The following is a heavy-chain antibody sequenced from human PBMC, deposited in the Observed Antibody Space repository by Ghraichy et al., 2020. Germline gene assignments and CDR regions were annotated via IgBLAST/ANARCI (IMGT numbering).Heavy chain of an antibody. CDR1: GFTFSSYG. Sequence: GGSLRLSCAASGFTFSSYGMHWVRQAPGKGLEWVAVISYDGSNKYYADSVKGRFTISRDNSKNTLYLQMNSLRAEDTAVYYCAKGCGSYLTYDAFDIWGQGTMVTVSS. J-gene: IGHJ3*02. CDR3: AKGCGSYLTYDAFDI. CDR2: ISYDGSNK. D-gene: IGHD1-26*01. V-gene: IGHV3-30*18.